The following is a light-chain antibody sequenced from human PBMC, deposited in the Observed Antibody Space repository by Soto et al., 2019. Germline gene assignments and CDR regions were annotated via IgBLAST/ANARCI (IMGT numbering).Light chain of an antibody. CDR1: QSVLYSSNNKNY. CDR2: WAS. Sequence: DIVMTQSPDSLAVSLGERATINCKSSQSVLYSSNNKNYLALYQQKPGQPPKLLLYWASTRESGVTDRFSGSGSGTDFTLIVSSLQAEDVAVYYCQQYHSTAWTFGQGTKVEFK. CDR3: QQYHSTAWT. V-gene: IGKV4-1*01. J-gene: IGKJ1*01.